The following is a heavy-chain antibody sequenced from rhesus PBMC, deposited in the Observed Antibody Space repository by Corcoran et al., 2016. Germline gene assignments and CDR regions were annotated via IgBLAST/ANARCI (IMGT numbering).Heavy chain of an antibody. J-gene: IGHJ2*01. CDR2: TYGFGVTT. V-gene: IGHV4-93*02. CDR3: ARGSATFDL. Sequence: QVQLQESGPAVVKPSATLSLTCAVSGGSISSYSWWGWLRSSPGKGLEWIGGTYGFGVTTEYNPFLKSRVSISMDTSKNQFSLKLNSVTAADTAVYYCARGSATFDLWGPGTPITISS. CDR1: GGSISSYSW. D-gene: IGHD2-21*01.